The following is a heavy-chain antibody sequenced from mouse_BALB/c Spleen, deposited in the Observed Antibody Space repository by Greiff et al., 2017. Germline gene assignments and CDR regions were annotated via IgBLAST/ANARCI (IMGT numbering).Heavy chain of an antibody. Sequence: QVQLQQSGAELAKPGASVKMSCKASGYTFTSYWMHWVKQRPGQGLEWIGYINPSTGYTEYNQKFKDKATLTADKSSSTAYMQLSSLTSEDSAVYYCARGRGNYVGGTIAMDYWGQGTSVTVSS. J-gene: IGHJ4*01. V-gene: IGHV1-7*01. CDR2: INPSTGYT. CDR1: GYTFTSYW. CDR3: ARGRGNYVGGTIAMDY. D-gene: IGHD2-1*01.